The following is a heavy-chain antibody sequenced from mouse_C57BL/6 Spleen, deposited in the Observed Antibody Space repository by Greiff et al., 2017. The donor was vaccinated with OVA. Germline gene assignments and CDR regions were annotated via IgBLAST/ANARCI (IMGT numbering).Heavy chain of an antibody. CDR3: ASSRYGNGHFDV. V-gene: IGHV1-53*01. Sequence: QVQLQQPGTELVKPGASVKLSCKASGYTFTSYWMHLVKQRPGQGLEWIGNINTSNGGTNYNKKFKSKATLTVDKSSSTAYMLLSSLTAEDSAVFTCASSRYGNGHFDVWGTGTTVTVSS. CDR1: GYTFTSYW. CDR2: INTSNGGT. D-gene: IGHD2-10*02. J-gene: IGHJ1*03.